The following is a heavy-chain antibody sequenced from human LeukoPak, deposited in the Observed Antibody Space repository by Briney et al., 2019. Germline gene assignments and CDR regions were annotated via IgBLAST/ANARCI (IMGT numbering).Heavy chain of an antibody. CDR2: IYYSGST. V-gene: IGHV4-30-4*01. CDR3: ARAQLRTYGTIDY. D-gene: IGHD4-17*01. CDR1: GGSISSGDYY. J-gene: IGHJ4*02. Sequence: SETLSLTCTVSGGSISSGDYYWSWIRQPPGKGLEWIGCIYYSGSTYYNPSLKSRVTISVDTSKNQFSLKLSSVTAADTAVYYCARAQLRTYGTIDYWGQGTLVTVSS.